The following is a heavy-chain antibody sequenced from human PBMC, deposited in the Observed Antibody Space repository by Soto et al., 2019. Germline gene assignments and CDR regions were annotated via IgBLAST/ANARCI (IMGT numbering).Heavy chain of an antibody. J-gene: IGHJ3*02. CDR2: IIPILGIA. CDR3: ARVTLGYCSGGSCLANDAFDI. CDR1: GGTFSSYT. V-gene: IGHV1-69*02. D-gene: IGHD2-15*01. Sequence: SSVKVSCKASGGTFSSYTISWVRQAPGQGLEWMGRIIPILGIANYAQKFQGWVTMTRDTSISTAYMELSRLRSDDTAVYYCARVTLGYCSGGSCLANDAFDICGQGTMVTV.